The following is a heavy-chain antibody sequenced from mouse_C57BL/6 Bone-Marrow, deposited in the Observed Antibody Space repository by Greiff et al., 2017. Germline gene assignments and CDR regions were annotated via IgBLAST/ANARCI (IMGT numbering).Heavy chain of an antibody. Sequence: QVHVKQSGPGLVQPSQSLSIPCTVSGFSLTSYGVHWVRQPPGKGLEWLGVIWSGGSTDYNAAFISRLSISKDNSKSQVFFKMNSLQADDTAIYYCAKIADYAMDYWGQGTSVTVSS. J-gene: IGHJ4*01. CDR3: AKIADYAMDY. CDR1: GFSLTSYG. V-gene: IGHV2-4*01. CDR2: IWSGGST.